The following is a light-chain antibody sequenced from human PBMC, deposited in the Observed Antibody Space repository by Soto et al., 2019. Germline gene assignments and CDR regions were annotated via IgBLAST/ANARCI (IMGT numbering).Light chain of an antibody. CDR3: LQTYNLPRT. Sequence: DVQMTHSPSSLSSSVVYRVTITCRSSLNIGDSLSWFQQKAGKPPTQLIYGASALQSGVPVRFSGSASGTDFTLTIRNMQREDFATYYCLQTYNLPRTFGQGTKVDIK. CDR2: GAS. CDR1: LNIGDS. V-gene: IGKV1-39*01. J-gene: IGKJ1*01.